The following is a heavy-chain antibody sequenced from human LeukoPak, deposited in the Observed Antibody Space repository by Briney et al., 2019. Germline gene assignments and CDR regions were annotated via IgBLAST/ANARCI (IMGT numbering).Heavy chain of an antibody. Sequence: SETLSLTCAVYGGSFSGYYWNWIRQPPGKGLEWIGEVYHTGSTNYNPSLKSRVTISVDTSKNQFSLKLTSVTAADTAVYYCARHTWGDSGFDYWGQGTLVTVSS. CDR2: VYHTGST. D-gene: IGHD3-16*01. V-gene: IGHV4-34*01. J-gene: IGHJ4*02. CDR1: GGSFSGYY. CDR3: ARHTWGDSGFDY.